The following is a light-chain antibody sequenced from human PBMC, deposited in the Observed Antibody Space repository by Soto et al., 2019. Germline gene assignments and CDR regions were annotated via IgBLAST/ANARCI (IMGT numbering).Light chain of an antibody. Sequence: EMVMTQSPATLSVSPWERATLSCRASQSVYSNLAWYQQKPGQAPRLLVYGASTRATGVPARFSGSGSGTEFTLTISSLQSEDFAVYYCQQYSDWPPITFGQGTRLEIK. CDR3: QQYSDWPPIT. CDR1: QSVYSN. V-gene: IGKV3D-15*01. CDR2: GAS. J-gene: IGKJ5*01.